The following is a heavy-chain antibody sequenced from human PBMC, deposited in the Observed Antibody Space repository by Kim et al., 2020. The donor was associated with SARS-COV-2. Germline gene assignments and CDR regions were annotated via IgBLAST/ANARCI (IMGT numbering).Heavy chain of an antibody. CDR3: ARVRIAAAGPDAFDI. Sequence: GGSLRLSCAASGFTVSSNYMSWVRQAPGKGLEWVSVIYSGGSTYYADSVKGRFTISRDNSKNTLYLQMNSLRAEDTAVYYCARVRIAAAGPDAFDIWGQGTMVTVSS. V-gene: IGHV3-53*01. CDR2: IYSGGST. D-gene: IGHD6-13*01. J-gene: IGHJ3*02. CDR1: GFTVSSNY.